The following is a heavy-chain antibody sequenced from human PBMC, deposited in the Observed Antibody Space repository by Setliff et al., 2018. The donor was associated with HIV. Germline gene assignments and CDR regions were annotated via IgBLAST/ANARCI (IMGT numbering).Heavy chain of an antibody. J-gene: IGHJ4*02. Sequence: SETLSLTCTVSGGSINSGSYYWNWIRQPAGKGLEWIGHIYASGSTNYNPSLKSRVTMSVDTSKNQFSLKLNSLIAADTAVYYCARYRRDDYYLTAYFDSWGQGTLVTVSS. D-gene: IGHD1-26*01. CDR1: GGSINSGSYY. V-gene: IGHV4-61*09. CDR3: ARYRRDDYYLTAYFDS. CDR2: IYASGST.